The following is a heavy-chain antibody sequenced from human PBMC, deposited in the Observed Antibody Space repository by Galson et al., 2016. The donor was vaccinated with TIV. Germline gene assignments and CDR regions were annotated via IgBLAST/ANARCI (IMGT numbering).Heavy chain of an antibody. D-gene: IGHD4-17*01. V-gene: IGHV3-23*01. J-gene: IGHJ3*01. CDR3: AKPEGDGDYSLGAAFDF. Sequence: SLRLSCAASGFSAGNYVMSWVRQAPGKGLEWVSGISLSGTTTYYADSVRGRFTISRDNSKYTLYLRMNSLRAEDTAVYYCAKPEGDGDYSLGAAFDFWGQGTMVSVSS. CDR1: GFSAGNYV. CDR2: ISLSGTTT.